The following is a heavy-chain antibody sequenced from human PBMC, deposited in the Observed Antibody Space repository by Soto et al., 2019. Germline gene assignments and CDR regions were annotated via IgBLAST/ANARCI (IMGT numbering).Heavy chain of an antibody. Sequence: WGSLRLSCAASGFTFSDYYMSWIRQAPGKGLEWVSYISSSVSTIYYADSVKGRFTISRDNAKNSLYLQMNSLKTEDTAVYYCTTSVTGTPRATEYWGQGTLVIVSA. CDR2: ISSSVSTI. CDR3: TTSVTGTPRATEY. CDR1: GFTFSDYY. J-gene: IGHJ4*02. V-gene: IGHV3-11*01. D-gene: IGHD1-7*01.